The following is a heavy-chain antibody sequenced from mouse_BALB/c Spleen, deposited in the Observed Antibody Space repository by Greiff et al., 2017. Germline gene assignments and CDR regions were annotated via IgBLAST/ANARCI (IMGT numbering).Heavy chain of an antibody. CDR3: ARLGPPYAMDY. CDR2: INPSNGRT. J-gene: IGHJ4*01. CDR1: GYTFTSYW. V-gene: IGHV1S81*02. D-gene: IGHD4-1*01. Sequence: VQLQQPGAELVKPGASVKLSCKASGYTFTSYWMHWVKQRPGQGLEWIGEINPSNGRTNYNEKFKSKATLTVDKSSSTAYMQLSSLTSEDSAVYYCARLGPPYAMDYWGQGTSVTVSS.